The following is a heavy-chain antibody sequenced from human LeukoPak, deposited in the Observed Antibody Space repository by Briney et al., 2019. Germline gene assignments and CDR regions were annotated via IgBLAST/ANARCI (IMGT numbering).Heavy chain of an antibody. D-gene: IGHD6-13*01. CDR2: IYYSGST. V-gene: IGHV4-30-4*08. J-gene: IGHJ4*02. CDR3: ARDRAGAAAGHFDY. Sequence: SQTLSLTCTVSGGSISSGDYYWSWIRQPPGKGLEWIGHIYYSGSTYYNPSLKSRVTISVDTSKNQFSLKLSSVTAADTAVYYCARDRAGAAAGHFDYWGQGTLVTVSS. CDR1: GGSISSGDYY.